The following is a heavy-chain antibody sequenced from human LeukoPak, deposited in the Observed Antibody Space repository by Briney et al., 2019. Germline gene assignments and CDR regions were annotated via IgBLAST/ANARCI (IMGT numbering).Heavy chain of an antibody. CDR2: ITADGTE. J-gene: IGHJ4*02. CDR3: TTAPTRGWLPYFDY. V-gene: IGHV3-15*01. Sequence: GGSLRLSCAVSGLTFSDAWISWVRQAPGKGLEWVARITADGTEDYAAPVNARFTAPRDDSKTTVYLQMNSLTTEDTAVYYCTTAPTRGWLPYFDYWGQGTVVTVSS. CDR1: GLTFSDAW. D-gene: IGHD5-24*01.